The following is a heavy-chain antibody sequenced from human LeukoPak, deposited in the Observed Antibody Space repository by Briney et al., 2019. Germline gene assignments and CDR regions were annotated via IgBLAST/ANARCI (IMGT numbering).Heavy chain of an antibody. CDR3: ARDPKTRYYDSSGYYFDY. V-gene: IGHV1-18*01. D-gene: IGHD3-22*01. CDR2: ISAYNGNT. Sequence: ASVKVSCKVSGYTFTSYGISWVRQAPGQGLEWMGWISAYNGNTNYAQKLQGRVTMTTDTSTSTAYMELRSLRSDDTAVYYCARDPKTRYYDSSGYYFDYWGQGTLVTVSS. J-gene: IGHJ4*02. CDR1: GYTFTSYG.